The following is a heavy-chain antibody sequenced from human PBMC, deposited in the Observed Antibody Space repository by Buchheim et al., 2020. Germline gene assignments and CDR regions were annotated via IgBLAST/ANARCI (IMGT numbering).Heavy chain of an antibody. Sequence: QVQLVESGGGVVQPGRSLRLSCAASGFTFSSYAMHWVRQAPGKGLEWVAVISYDGSNKYYADSVKGRFTISRDISKNTLYLEMNSLRAEDTAVYYCTKDPNWESHWGQGTL. CDR3: TKDPNWESH. V-gene: IGHV3-30-3*01. D-gene: IGHD7-27*01. CDR2: ISYDGSNK. CDR1: GFTFSSYA. J-gene: IGHJ4*02.